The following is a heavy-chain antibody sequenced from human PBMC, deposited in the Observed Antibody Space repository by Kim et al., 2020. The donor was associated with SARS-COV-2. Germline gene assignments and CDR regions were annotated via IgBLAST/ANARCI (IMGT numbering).Heavy chain of an antibody. V-gene: IGHV3-30*07. Sequence: ADSVKGRFTISRDNSKDTLYLQRNGLRAEDTALYYCARGDSSSSYYYYMDVWGKGTTVTVSS. D-gene: IGHD3-22*01. J-gene: IGHJ6*03. CDR3: ARGDSSSSYYYYMDV.